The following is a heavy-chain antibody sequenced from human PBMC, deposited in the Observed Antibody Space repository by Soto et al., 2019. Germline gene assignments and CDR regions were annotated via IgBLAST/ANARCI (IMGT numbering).Heavy chain of an antibody. J-gene: IGHJ4*02. V-gene: IGHV4-59*04. Sequence: PSETRSLTCTVSNGSISPNYWRWIRQRPGKGLEWIGYIYHTGTTTYNPSLQSRVTISVDTSNNQLSLKLSSVTAADTAVYYCASTITRASTLAAAGTLDYWGQGTLVTVS. CDR3: ASTITRASTLAAAGTLDY. CDR1: NGSISPNY. CDR2: IYHTGTT. D-gene: IGHD6-13*01.